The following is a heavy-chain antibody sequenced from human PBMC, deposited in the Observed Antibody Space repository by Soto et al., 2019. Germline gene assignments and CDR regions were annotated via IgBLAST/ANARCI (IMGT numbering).Heavy chain of an antibody. J-gene: IGHJ6*02. D-gene: IGHD4-17*01. V-gene: IGHV4-30-4*08. CDR2: IYVTGAV. CDR1: GASLNSGNYY. Sequence: SETLSLTCSVSGASLNSGNYYFICIRQFPWNGLELIGHIYVTGAVDYNPSLRDRITISQDTSERQFSLNLRLVTAADTAVYFCARDPYQDYGDSYYYYALDAWGPGLTVTVSS. CDR3: ARDPYQDYGDSYYYYALDA.